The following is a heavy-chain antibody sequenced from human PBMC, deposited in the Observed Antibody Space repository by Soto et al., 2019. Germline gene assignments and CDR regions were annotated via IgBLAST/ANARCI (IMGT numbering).Heavy chain of an antibody. CDR3: AKDPDWELRPFDY. Sequence: GGSLRLSCAASGFTFSSYGMHXVRQAPGKGLEWVAVISYDGSNKYYADSVKGRFTISRDNSKNTLYLQMNSLRAEDTAVYYCAKDPDWELRPFDYWGQGTLVTVSS. V-gene: IGHV3-30*18. D-gene: IGHD1-26*01. J-gene: IGHJ4*02. CDR1: GFTFSSYG. CDR2: ISYDGSNK.